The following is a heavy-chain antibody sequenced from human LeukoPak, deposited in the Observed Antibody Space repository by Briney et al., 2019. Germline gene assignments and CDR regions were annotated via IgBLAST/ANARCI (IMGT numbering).Heavy chain of an antibody. D-gene: IGHD1-26*01. CDR3: ARGQSYYEAFDI. CDR1: GFTVSSDY. Sequence: GGSLILSCAASGFTVSSDYMSWVRQPPGKGLEWVSVIYSGGSTNYADSVKGRFTISRDNSKNTLHLQMNSLRVEDTAVYYCARGQSYYEAFDIWGQGTTVTVSS. J-gene: IGHJ3*02. V-gene: IGHV3-53*03. CDR2: IYSGGST.